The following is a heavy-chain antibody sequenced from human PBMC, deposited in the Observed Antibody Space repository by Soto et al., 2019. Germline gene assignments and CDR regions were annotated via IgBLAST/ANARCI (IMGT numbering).Heavy chain of an antibody. Sequence: EVQLVESGGGLVKPGGSLRLSCAASGFTFSSYSMNWVRQAPGKGLEWVSSISSSSSYIYYADSVKGRFTISRDNAKNSLYLQMNSLRAEDTAVYYCARVAPGIVGATPHFDYWGQGTLVTVSS. D-gene: IGHD1-26*01. V-gene: IGHV3-21*01. J-gene: IGHJ4*02. CDR3: ARVAPGIVGATPHFDY. CDR2: ISSSSSYI. CDR1: GFTFSSYS.